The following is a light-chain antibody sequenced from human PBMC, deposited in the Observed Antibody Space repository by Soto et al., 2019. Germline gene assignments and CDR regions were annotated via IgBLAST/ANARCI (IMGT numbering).Light chain of an antibody. CDR1: SSDVGGYNY. CDR2: EVS. J-gene: IGLJ3*02. V-gene: IGLV2-14*01. CDR3: SSYTSSSTWV. Sequence: QSALTQPASVSGSPGQSITISCTGTSSDVGGYNYVSWYQQHPGKAPKLMIYEVSNRPSGISNRFSGSKSGNTASLTISGRQVEDEADYYCSSYTSSSTWVLGGGTKLTVL.